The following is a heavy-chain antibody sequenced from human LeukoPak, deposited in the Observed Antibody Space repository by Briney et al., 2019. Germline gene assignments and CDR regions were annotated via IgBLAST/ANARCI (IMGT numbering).Heavy chain of an antibody. V-gene: IGHV3-23*01. D-gene: IGHD6-13*01. J-gene: IGHJ4*02. CDR2: ISGSGGST. Sequence: GGSVRLSCAASGFTFSSYGMNWVRQAPGRGLEWVSSISGSGGSTHNADSVKGRFTISRDTSKKTMYLQMNTLRVEDTAVYFCAKAGPAAGTFDSWGQGCLVTVSS. CDR3: AKAGPAAGTFDS. CDR1: GFTFSSYG.